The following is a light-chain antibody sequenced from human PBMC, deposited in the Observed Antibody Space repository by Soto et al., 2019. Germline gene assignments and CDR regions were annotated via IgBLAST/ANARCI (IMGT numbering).Light chain of an antibody. V-gene: IGKV1-5*03. CDR2: KAS. CDR1: QTISTW. CDR3: QQTYSTPHT. Sequence: IQMTQSPSTLSASVGDRVTFTCRASQTISTWLAWYQQKPGEAPKLLIYKASTLEVGVPSRFSASGSGTEFTLTINTLQPADFATYYCQQTYSTPHTFGQGTKLEIK. J-gene: IGKJ2*01.